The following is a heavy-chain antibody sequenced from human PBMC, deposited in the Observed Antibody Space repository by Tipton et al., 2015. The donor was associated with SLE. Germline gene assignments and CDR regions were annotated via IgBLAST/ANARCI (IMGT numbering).Heavy chain of an antibody. CDR2: IYYSGST. Sequence: TLSLTCTVSGGSISSHYWSWIRQPPGKGLEWIGYIYYSGSTNYNPSLKSRVTISVDTSKNQFSLKLSSVTAADTAVYYCARVCTDDFWSGLPDAFDIWGQGTMVTVSS. V-gene: IGHV4-59*08. CDR3: ARVCTDDFWSGLPDAFDI. CDR1: GGSISSHY. J-gene: IGHJ3*02. D-gene: IGHD3-3*01.